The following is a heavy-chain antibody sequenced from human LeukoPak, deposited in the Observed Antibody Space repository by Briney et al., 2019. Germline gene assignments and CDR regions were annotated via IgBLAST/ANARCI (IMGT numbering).Heavy chain of an antibody. V-gene: IGHV3-30-3*01. D-gene: IGHD2/OR15-2a*01. CDR2: ISYDGDTT. J-gene: IGHJ4*02. CDR1: GFTFSRYA. Sequence: PGGSLRPSCAASGFTFSRYAMHWARQAPGKGLEWVTFISYDGDTTYYADSVKGRFTISRDNSKSTVYLQMNSLRPEDTAVYYCARDLSEKYSSDYWGQGTLVTVST. CDR3: ARDLSEKYSSDY.